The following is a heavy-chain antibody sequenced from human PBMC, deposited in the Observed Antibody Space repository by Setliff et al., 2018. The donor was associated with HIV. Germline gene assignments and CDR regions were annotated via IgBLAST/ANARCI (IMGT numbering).Heavy chain of an antibody. CDR2: IFKSGDT. CDR1: GGSVISINS. CDR3: ARGVQAQVVLMSYVKGRFDP. J-gene: IGHJ5*02. D-gene: IGHD2-8*01. Sequence: PSETLSLTCDVSGGSVISINSWSWVRQSPGKGLEWIGEIFKSGDTGYNPSLRSRVIISVDKSKNQFSLKLISLTAADTAKYFCARGVQAQVVLMSYVKGRFDPWGQGTQVTVSS. V-gene: IGHV4-4*02.